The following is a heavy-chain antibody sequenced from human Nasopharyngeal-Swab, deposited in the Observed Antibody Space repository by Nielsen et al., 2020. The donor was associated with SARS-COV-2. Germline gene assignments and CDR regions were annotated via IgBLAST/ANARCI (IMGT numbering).Heavy chain of an antibody. V-gene: IGHV1-46*01. Sequence: WVQQAPGQGLEWMGIINPSGGSTSYAQKFQGRVTMTRDTSTSTVYMELSSLRSEDTAVYYCARDLDSSGYYPNWFDPWGQGTLVTVSS. D-gene: IGHD3-22*01. J-gene: IGHJ5*02. CDR3: ARDLDSSGYYPNWFDP. CDR2: INPSGGST.